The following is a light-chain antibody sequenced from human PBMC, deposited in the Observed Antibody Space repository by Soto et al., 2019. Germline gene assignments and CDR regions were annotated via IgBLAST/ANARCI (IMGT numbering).Light chain of an antibody. CDR2: GAS. CDR1: QSINAH. CDR3: QQYNTWLWT. V-gene: IGKV3-15*01. Sequence: EVVMTQSPATLSVSPGERVTLSCRASQSINAHLAWYQQKPGQAPRLLIHGASTRATGIPARFSGSGFGTEFILTISSLQSEDFAVYYCQQYNTWLWTFRQGTKVEIQ. J-gene: IGKJ1*01.